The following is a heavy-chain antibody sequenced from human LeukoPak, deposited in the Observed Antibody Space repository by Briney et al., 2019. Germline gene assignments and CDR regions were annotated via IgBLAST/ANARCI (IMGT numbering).Heavy chain of an antibody. Sequence: SETLSLTCAVSNDSISSYCCSWVRQPPGKGLEWIGFMCPSGRTDYNPSLKSRVTMSIDTSKNQLSMELRFLTAADTAVYYCATSYDGKTAPYDLWGHGTLVTVSS. J-gene: IGHJ5*02. CDR2: MCPSGRT. CDR3: ATSYDGKTAPYDL. D-gene: IGHD4-23*01. CDR1: NDSISSYC. V-gene: IGHV4-4*08.